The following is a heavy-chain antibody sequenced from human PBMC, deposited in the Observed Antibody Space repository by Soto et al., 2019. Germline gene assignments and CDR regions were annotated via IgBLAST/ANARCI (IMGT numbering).Heavy chain of an antibody. Sequence: GGSLRLSCAASGFTFSSYAMSWVRQAPGKGLEWVSAISGSGGSTYYADSVKGRFTISRDNSKNTLYLQMNSLRAEDAAVYYCAKALPSHITMVRGVITTGYYGMDVWGQGTTVTVSS. D-gene: IGHD3-10*01. J-gene: IGHJ6*02. CDR3: AKALPSHITMVRGVITTGYYGMDV. CDR2: ISGSGGST. V-gene: IGHV3-23*01. CDR1: GFTFSSYA.